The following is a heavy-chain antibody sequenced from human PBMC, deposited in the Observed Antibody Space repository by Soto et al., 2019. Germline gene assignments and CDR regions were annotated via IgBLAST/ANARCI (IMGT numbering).Heavy chain of an antibody. V-gene: IGHV3-23*01. J-gene: IGHJ4*02. CDR3: ARNCGGDCYTNFDY. D-gene: IGHD2-21*02. Sequence: VQLLESGGGLVQPGGSLRLSCAASGFTFSSYAMSWVRQAPGRGLEWVSAISGSGGTTCYGDSVRGRFTVSRDNSRDTLYLQMNSLRADDTALYYCARNCGGDCYTNFDYWGQGTLVTVSS. CDR1: GFTFSSYA. CDR2: ISGSGGTT.